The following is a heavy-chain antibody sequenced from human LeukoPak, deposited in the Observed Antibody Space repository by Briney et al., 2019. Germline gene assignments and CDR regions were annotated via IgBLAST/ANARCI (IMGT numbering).Heavy chain of an antibody. D-gene: IGHD3-10*01. CDR1: GFIFSNYA. CDR3: ARRWLGDPYGMDV. J-gene: IGHJ6*02. Sequence: GGSLRLSCAASGFIFSNYAMTWVRQAPGKGLEWVSILGGLSESVYYPDSVKGRFTVSRDNSKDTLYLEINSLRGEDTAAYYCARRWLGDPYGMDVWGQGTTVTVSS. V-gene: IGHV3-23*01. CDR2: LGGLSESV.